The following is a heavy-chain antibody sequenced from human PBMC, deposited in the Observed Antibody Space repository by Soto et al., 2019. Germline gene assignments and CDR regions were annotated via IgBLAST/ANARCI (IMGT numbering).Heavy chain of an antibody. D-gene: IGHD2-2*01. J-gene: IGHJ4*02. Sequence: ESGGGLVQPGGSLRLSCAASGFTFSSYSMNWVRQAPGKGLEWVSYISSSSSTIYYADSVKGRFTISRDNAKNSLYLQMNSLRAEDTAVYYCARDQVVVVPAAMLFWGQGTLVTVSS. CDR2: ISSSSSTI. CDR1: GFTFSSYS. V-gene: IGHV3-48*01. CDR3: ARDQVVVVPAAMLF.